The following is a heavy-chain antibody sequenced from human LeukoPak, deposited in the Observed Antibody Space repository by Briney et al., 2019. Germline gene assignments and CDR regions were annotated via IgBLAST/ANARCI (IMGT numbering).Heavy chain of an antibody. CDR1: GGSISSYY. D-gene: IGHD5-12*01. CDR2: IYYSGST. V-gene: IGHV4-59*01. J-gene: IGHJ4*02. CDR3: AREYSGYQTYFDY. Sequence: SETLSLTCTVSGGSISSYYWSWIRQPPGKGLEWIGYIYYSGSTNYNPSLKSRVTISVDTFKNQFSLKLSSVTAADTAVYYCAREYSGYQTYFDYWGQGTLVTVSP.